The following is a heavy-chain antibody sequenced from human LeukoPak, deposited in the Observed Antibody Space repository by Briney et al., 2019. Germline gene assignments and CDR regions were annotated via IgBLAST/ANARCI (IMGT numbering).Heavy chain of an antibody. CDR1: GYTFTSCD. CDR2: MNPNSGNT. V-gene: IGHV1-8*01. CDR3: TRGSSGRRDN. J-gene: IGHJ4*02. D-gene: IGHD6-19*01. Sequence: VASVKVSCKASGYTFTSCDINWVRQATGQGLEWMRWMNPNSGNTGYGQSFQGRITMTRDIYIGTAYMELSNLTSEDTAIYYCTRGSSGRRDNWGQGTLVTVSA.